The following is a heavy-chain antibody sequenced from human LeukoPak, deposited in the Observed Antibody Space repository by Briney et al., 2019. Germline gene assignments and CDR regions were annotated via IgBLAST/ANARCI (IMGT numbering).Heavy chain of an antibody. CDR3: ARGGGNSWYNQNWFDP. V-gene: IGHV3-21*01. Sequence: GGSLRLSCAASAFTFSTYSMNWVRQAPGKGLEWVSSISSSSSYIYYADSVKGRFTISRDNAKNSLYLQMNSLRAEDTAVYYCARGGGNSWYNQNWFDPWGQGTLVTVSS. J-gene: IGHJ5*02. CDR2: ISSSSSYI. CDR1: AFTFSTYS. D-gene: IGHD6-13*01.